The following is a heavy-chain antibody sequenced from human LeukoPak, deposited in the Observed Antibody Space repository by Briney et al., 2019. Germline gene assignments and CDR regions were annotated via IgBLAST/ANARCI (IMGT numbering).Heavy chain of an antibody. V-gene: IGHV1-69*02. CDR3: ARGETYYYGSGSPKNWFDP. Sequence: GASVKVSCKASGYTFTSYSVTWVRQAPGQGLEWMGRIIPILGIANYAQKFQGRVTITADKSTSTAYMELSSLRSEDTAVYYCARGETYYYGSGSPKNWFDPWGQGTLVTVSS. J-gene: IGHJ5*02. CDR2: IIPILGIA. CDR1: GYTFTSYS. D-gene: IGHD3-10*01.